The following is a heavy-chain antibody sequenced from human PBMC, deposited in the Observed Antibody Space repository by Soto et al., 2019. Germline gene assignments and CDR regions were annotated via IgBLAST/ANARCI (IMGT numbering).Heavy chain of an antibody. CDR3: ARTPGINYYYYGMDV. J-gene: IGHJ6*02. CDR1: GGSISSYY. Sequence: QVQLQESGPGLVKPSETLSLTCTVSGGSISSYYWSWIRQPPGKGLEWIGYIYYSGSTNYNPSLKSRVTISVDTSKNQFSLKLSSVTAADTAVYYCARTPGINYYYYGMDVWGQGTTVTVSS. V-gene: IGHV4-59*01. CDR2: IYYSGST. D-gene: IGHD1-26*01.